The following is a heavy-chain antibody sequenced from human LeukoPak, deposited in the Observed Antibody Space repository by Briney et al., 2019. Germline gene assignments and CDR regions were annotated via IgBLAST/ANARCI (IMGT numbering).Heavy chain of an antibody. J-gene: IGHJ4*02. CDR2: IVVGSGNT. V-gene: IGHV1-58*01. CDR3: AALDYDILTGYYKDYYFDY. Sequence: SSVKVSCKASGFTFTSSAVQLVRQARGQRLEWIGWIVVGSGNTNYAQKFQERVTITRDMSTSTAYMELSSLRSEDTAAYYCAALDYDILTGYYKDYYFDYWGQGTLVTVSS. CDR1: GFTFTSSA. D-gene: IGHD3-9*01.